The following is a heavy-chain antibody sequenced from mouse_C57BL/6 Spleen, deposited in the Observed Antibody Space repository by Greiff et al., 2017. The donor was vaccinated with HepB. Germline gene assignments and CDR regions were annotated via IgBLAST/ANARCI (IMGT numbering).Heavy chain of an antibody. Sequence: EVQLVESGGGLVQPQGSLKLSCAASGFTFNTYAMHWVRQASGTGLEWVARIRSKSSNYATYYADSVKDRFTISRDDSQSMLYLQMNNLKTEETAMYYCGRVGVTTVVATNAMDYWGQGTSVTVSS. CDR1: GFTFNTYA. CDR3: GRVGVTTVVATNAMDY. CDR2: IRSKSSNYAT. J-gene: IGHJ4*01. D-gene: IGHD1-1*01. V-gene: IGHV10-3*01.